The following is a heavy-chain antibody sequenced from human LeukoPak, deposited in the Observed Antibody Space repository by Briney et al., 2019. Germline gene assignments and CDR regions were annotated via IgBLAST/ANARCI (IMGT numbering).Heavy chain of an antibody. V-gene: IGHV1-2*02. CDR3: TRRSRNGLDAFDT. CDR2: LDPNNGDT. CDR1: AYTFTGYY. J-gene: IGHJ3*02. D-gene: IGHD1-14*01. Sequence: ASVKVSCKASAYTFTGYYLHWVRQAPGQGLQWMGWLDPNNGDTEYAQKFQGRVTMTRDRSISTAYMDLGRLTAADTAVYFCTRRSRNGLDAFDTWGQGTMVTVSS.